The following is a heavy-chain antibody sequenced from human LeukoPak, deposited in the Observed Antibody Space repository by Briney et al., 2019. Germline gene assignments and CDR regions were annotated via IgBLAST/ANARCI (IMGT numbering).Heavy chain of an antibody. CDR1: GFIFSNYA. V-gene: IGHV3-21*01. CDR3: ATIPTGGLVRAGVIDV. CDR2: ISATSTFI. D-gene: IGHD2-21*01. J-gene: IGHJ6*02. Sequence: GGSLRLSCAASGFIFSNYAMTWVRQAPGKGLEWVSSISATSTFIEDADSVKGRFTISRDNAKNSVYLQMDSLKDEDTAVYYCATIPTGGLVRAGVIDVWGQGTTVTVSS.